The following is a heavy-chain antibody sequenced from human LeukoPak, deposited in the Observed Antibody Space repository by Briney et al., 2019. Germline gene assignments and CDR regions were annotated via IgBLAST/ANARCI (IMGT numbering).Heavy chain of an antibody. CDR1: GFTFTGYA. D-gene: IGHD1-26*01. J-gene: IGHJ4*02. CDR2: ISDGGYNT. CDR3: ARVRGSYSFDH. V-gene: IGHV3-23*01. Sequence: GGSLRLSCAASGFTFTGYAMTWVRQAPGKELEWISTISDGGYNTYYADSVKGRFTISRDNSKYTLYLQMSGLRAEDTAVYYCARVRGSYSFDHWGQGTLVAVSS.